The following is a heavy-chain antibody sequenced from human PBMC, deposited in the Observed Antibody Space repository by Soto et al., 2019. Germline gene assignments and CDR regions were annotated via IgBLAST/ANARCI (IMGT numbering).Heavy chain of an antibody. CDR1: GFTFSNYG. CDR2: ISYDRSNK. J-gene: IGHJ4*02. D-gene: IGHD6-19*01. Sequence: GGSLRLSCAASGFTFSNYGMHWGRQAPGKGLKRVAVISYDRSNKYYAYTVKGRFTISRDNSKNTLFLQMNSLIVEYTSMYYCAKNTGYNSGWYSIDYWGQGTLVTVSS. V-gene: IGHV3-30*18. CDR3: AKNTGYNSGWYSIDY.